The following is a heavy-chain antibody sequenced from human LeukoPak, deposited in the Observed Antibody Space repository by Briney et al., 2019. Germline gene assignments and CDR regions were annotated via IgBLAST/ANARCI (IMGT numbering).Heavy chain of an antibody. Sequence: GGSLRLSCAASGFTFSSYGIHWVRLAPGKGLEWVAVISDDGTRKYYADSVQGRFTISRDNSRNTLYLQMNSLGAEDMAVYYCARGLGYSSSWRGLYGMDVWGQGTTVTVSS. V-gene: IGHV3-30*03. CDR3: ARGLGYSSSWRGLYGMDV. D-gene: IGHD6-13*01. J-gene: IGHJ6*02. CDR2: ISDDGTRK. CDR1: GFTFSSYG.